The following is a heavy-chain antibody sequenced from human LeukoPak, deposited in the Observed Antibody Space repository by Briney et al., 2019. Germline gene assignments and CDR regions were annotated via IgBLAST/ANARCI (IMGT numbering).Heavy chain of an antibody. V-gene: IGHV3-11*01. CDR3: ARSGYSSRWAFDY. D-gene: IGHD6-13*01. Sequence: GGSLRLPCAASGFTFSDYYMSWIRQAPGKGLEWVSYISSSGSTIYYADSVKGRFTISRDNAKNSLYLQMHSLRAEDTAVYYCARSGYSSRWAFDYWGQGTLVTVSS. CDR2: ISSSGSTI. CDR1: GFTFSDYY. J-gene: IGHJ4*02.